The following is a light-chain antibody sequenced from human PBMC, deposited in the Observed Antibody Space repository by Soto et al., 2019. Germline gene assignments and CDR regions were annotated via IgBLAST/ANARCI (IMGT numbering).Light chain of an antibody. V-gene: IGKV3-20*01. CDR2: GAS. CDR1: QSVSSSY. CDR3: QQYGSSPMYA. J-gene: IGKJ2*01. Sequence: EIVLTQSPGTLSLSPGERATLSCRASQSVSSSYLAWYQQKPGQAPRLLIYGASGRATGIPDRFSGSGSGTVFTLTISRLEPEDFAVYYCQQYGSSPMYAFGQGTKLEIE.